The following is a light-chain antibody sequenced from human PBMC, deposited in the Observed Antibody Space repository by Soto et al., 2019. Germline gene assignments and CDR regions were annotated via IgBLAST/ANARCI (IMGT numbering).Light chain of an antibody. V-gene: IGLV2-18*01. CDR1: STDFVSYNR. Sequence: QSALTQPPSVSGSPGQSVTISCTGTSTDFVSYNRVSWYQQPPGTAPKLIIYEASNRPSGVPDRFSGSKSGNTASLTISGLQAAEEADYYCSLYTSDNTYVFGTGTKVTVL. CDR3: SLYTSDNTYV. J-gene: IGLJ1*01. CDR2: EAS.